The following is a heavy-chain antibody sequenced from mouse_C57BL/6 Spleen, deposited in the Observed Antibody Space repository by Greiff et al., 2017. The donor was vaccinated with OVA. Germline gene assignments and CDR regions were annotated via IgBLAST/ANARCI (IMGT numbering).Heavy chain of an antibody. D-gene: IGHD1-1*01. CDR1: GYTFTSYW. J-gene: IGHJ2*01. Sequence: VQLQQSGAELVKPGASVKLSCKASGYTFTSYWMQWVKQRPGQGLEWIGEIDPSDSYTNYNQKFKGKATLTVDTSSSTAYMQLSSLTSEDSAVYYCASYYGSSDYWGQGTTLTVSS. V-gene: IGHV1-50*01. CDR3: ASYYGSSDY. CDR2: IDPSDSYT.